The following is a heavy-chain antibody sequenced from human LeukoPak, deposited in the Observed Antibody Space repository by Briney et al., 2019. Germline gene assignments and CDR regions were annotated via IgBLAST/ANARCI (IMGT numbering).Heavy chain of an antibody. Sequence: GESLKISCKGSGYSFTSYWIGWVRQMPGKGLEWMGIIHPGDPDTRYSPSFQGQATMSADKSISTAYLQWSSLKASDTAMYYCARHSSSMTTLGQWGQGTLVTVSS. V-gene: IGHV5-51*01. J-gene: IGHJ4*02. CDR1: GYSFTSYW. CDR3: ARHSSSMTTLGQ. CDR2: IHPGDPDT. D-gene: IGHD3-16*01.